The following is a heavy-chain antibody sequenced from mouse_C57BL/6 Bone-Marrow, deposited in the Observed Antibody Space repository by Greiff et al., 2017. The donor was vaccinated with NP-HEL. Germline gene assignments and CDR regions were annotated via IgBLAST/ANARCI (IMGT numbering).Heavy chain of an antibody. CDR3: ARGYYDYDVPYYYAMDY. CDR2: INPSSGYT. Sequence: VQLQQSGAELAKPGASVKLSCKASGYTFTSYWMHWVKQRPGQGLEWIGYINPSSGYTKYNQKFKDKATLTADKSSSTAYMQLSSLTYEDSAVYYCARGYYDYDVPYYYAMDYWGQGTSVTVSS. D-gene: IGHD2-4*01. V-gene: IGHV1-7*01. J-gene: IGHJ4*01. CDR1: GYTFTSYW.